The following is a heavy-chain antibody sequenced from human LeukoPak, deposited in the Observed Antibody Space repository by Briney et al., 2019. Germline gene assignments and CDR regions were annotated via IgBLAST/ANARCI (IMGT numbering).Heavy chain of an antibody. CDR2: IYPGDSDT. CDR1: GYSFTTYW. CDR3: ARVLIRGDEIDY. D-gene: IGHD2-21*01. V-gene: IGHV5-51*01. Sequence: GESLKISCKSSGYSFTTYWIAWVRQMPGKGLEWMGIIYPGDSDTRYSPSFQGQVTISADKSISTAYLQWTSLKASDSAMYYCARVLIRGDEIDYWGQGTLATVSS. J-gene: IGHJ4*02.